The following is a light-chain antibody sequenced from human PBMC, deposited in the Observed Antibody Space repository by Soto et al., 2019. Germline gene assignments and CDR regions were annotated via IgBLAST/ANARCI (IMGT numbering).Light chain of an antibody. Sequence: DIVMTQSPDSLAVSPGERATLSCRASQSVGSSYLAWYQHKPGQAPRLLIYGASSRATGIPDRFSGSGSGTDFTLTISRLEPEDFAVYYCQQYGGSFRVFGPGTKVDIK. V-gene: IGKV3-20*01. J-gene: IGKJ3*01. CDR3: QQYGGSFRV. CDR1: QSVGSSY. CDR2: GAS.